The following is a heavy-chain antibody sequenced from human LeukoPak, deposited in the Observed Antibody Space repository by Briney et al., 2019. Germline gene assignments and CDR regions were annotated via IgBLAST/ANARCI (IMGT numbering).Heavy chain of an antibody. CDR2: IIPIFGTA. Sequence: GASVNVSCKASGGTFSSYAISWVRQAPGQGLEWMGGIIPIFGTANYAQKFQGRVTITADESTSTAYMELSSLRSEDTAVYYCARDLRVGASEYFDYWGQGTLVTVSS. CDR3: ARDLRVGASEYFDY. V-gene: IGHV1-69*13. D-gene: IGHD1-26*01. CDR1: GGTFSSYA. J-gene: IGHJ4*02.